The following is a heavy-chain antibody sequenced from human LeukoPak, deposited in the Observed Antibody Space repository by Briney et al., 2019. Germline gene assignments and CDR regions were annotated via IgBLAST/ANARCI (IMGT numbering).Heavy chain of an antibody. CDR1: GGSFTDYF. Sequence: SETLSLTCAVHGGSFTDYFLSWIRQPPGKGLEWIGSIYHSGSTYYNPSLKSRVTISVDTSKNQFSLKLSSVTAADTAVYYCARDLSVLLWFGEGNWFDPWGQGTLVTVSS. D-gene: IGHD3-10*01. CDR2: IYHSGST. CDR3: ARDLSVLLWFGEGNWFDP. J-gene: IGHJ5*02. V-gene: IGHV4-34*01.